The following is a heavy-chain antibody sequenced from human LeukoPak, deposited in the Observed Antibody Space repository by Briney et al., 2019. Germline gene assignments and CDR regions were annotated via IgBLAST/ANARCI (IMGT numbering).Heavy chain of an antibody. CDR3: ARGGVSNSWYRTPDY. CDR1: GYTFTNYG. J-gene: IGHJ4*02. D-gene: IGHD6-13*01. V-gene: IGHV1-18*01. Sequence: GAAVKVSCKASGYTFTNYGLSWARQAPGPGLEWMGWISTYNGNTNYAQKFQGRGTMTTDTSTSTGYMEMRCLRSDDTAVYYCARGGVSNSWYRTPDYWGQGTLVTVSS. CDR2: ISTYNGNT.